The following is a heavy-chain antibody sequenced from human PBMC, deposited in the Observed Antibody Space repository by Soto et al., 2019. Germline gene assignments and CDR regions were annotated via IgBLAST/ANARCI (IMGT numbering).Heavy chain of an antibody. CDR3: TRLISAAQDY. D-gene: IGHD3-22*01. V-gene: IGHV3-73*01. CDR1: GFVFKDSS. J-gene: IGHJ4*02. Sequence: PGGSLRLSCAASGFVFKDSSIHWVRQASGKGLEWVGRIRDRAYNYATSYAASVKGRFTISRDDSSNTAFLQMSSLKTEDTAIYYCTRLISAAQDYWGQGTRVTVSS. CDR2: IRDRAYNYAT.